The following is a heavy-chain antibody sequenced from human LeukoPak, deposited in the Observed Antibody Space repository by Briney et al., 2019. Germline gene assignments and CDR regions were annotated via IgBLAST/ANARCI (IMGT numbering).Heavy chain of an antibody. D-gene: IGHD4-17*01. V-gene: IGHV3-20*04. J-gene: IGHJ6*03. CDR1: GFTFDDYG. Sequence: GGSLRLSCAASGFTFDDYGMSWVRQAPGKGLEWVSGINWNGGSTGYADSVKGRFTISRDNAKNSLYLQMNSLRAEDTALYYCARAGDDYGYYTTQQYYYYYMDVWGKGTTVTVSS. CDR2: INWNGGST. CDR3: ARAGDDYGYYTTQQYYYYYMDV.